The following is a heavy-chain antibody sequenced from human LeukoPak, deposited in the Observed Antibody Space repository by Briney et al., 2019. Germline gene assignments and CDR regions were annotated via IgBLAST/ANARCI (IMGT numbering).Heavy chain of an antibody. V-gene: IGHV4-34*01. D-gene: IGHD5-18*01. CDR1: GGSFSGYY. Sequence: SETLSLTCAVYGGSFSGYYWSWIRQPPGKGLEWIGEINHSGSTNYNPSLKSRVTISVDTSKSQFSLKLSSVTAADTAVYYCARGAAGYSYGWGQGTLVTVSS. J-gene: IGHJ4*02. CDR3: ARGAAGYSYG. CDR2: INHSGST.